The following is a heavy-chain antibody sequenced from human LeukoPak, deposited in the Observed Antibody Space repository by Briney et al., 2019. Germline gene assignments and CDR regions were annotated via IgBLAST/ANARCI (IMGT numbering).Heavy chain of an antibody. J-gene: IGHJ3*02. CDR1: GFTFSSYA. CDR2: IRVDGSTE. Sequence: GGSLRLSCAASGFTFSSYAMTWVRQAPGKGLEWVATIRVDGSTEYPVDSMKGRFAISRDNAKNSLHLQMNSLRAEDTAVYYCATYSGPDKWDASDMWGQGTLVTVSS. D-gene: IGHD1-26*01. CDR3: ATYSGPDKWDASDM. V-gene: IGHV3-7*01.